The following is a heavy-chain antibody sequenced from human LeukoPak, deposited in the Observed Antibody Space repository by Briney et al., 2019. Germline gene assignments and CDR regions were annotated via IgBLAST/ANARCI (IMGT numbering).Heavy chain of an antibody. CDR2: INAGNGNT. D-gene: IGHD5-18*01. J-gene: IGHJ4*02. CDR3: ARVVDVNSYGLFDY. Sequence: EASVKVSCKASGYTFTSYAMHWVRQAPGQRLEWMGWINAGNGNTKYSQKFQGRVTITRDTSASTAYMELSSLRSEDTAVYYCARVVDVNSYGLFDYWGQGTLVTVSS. V-gene: IGHV1-3*01. CDR1: GYTFTSYA.